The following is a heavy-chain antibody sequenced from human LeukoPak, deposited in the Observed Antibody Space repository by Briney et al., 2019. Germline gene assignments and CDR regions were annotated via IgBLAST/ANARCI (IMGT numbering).Heavy chain of an antibody. J-gene: IGHJ4*02. D-gene: IGHD2-2*01. Sequence: RASVKVSCKTSGYSFIDYYIHWMRQAPGQGLEWVGRIDPHSGGTHYAQKFQVRVTMTRDTSISTVYMELSGLRSDDTAVYYCARAPGPYTTSRLHYWGQGTLVTVSS. CDR2: IDPHSGGT. CDR1: GYSFIDYY. V-gene: IGHV1-2*02. CDR3: ARAPGPYTTSRLHY.